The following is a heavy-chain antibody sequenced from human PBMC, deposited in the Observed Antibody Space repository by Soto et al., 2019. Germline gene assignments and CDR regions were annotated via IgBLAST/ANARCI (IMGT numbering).Heavy chain of an antibody. V-gene: IGHV4-30-2*01. CDR1: GGSISSGGYS. CDR3: ARGDWFDP. J-gene: IGHJ5*02. CDR2: IYHSGST. Sequence: SETLSLTCAVSGGSISSGGYSWSWIRQPPGKGLEWIGYIYHSGSTYYNPSLKSRVTISVDRSKNQFSLKLSSVTAADTAVYYCARGDWFDPWGQGTLVTVSS.